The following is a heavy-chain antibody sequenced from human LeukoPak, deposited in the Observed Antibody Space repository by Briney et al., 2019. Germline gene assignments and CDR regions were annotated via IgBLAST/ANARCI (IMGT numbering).Heavy chain of an antibody. CDR1: GGSISSYY. V-gene: IGHV4-59*12. D-gene: IGHD2-15*01. CDR2: IYYSGST. J-gene: IGHJ4*02. CDR3: ARDGGGSDC. Sequence: SETLSLTCTVSGGSISSYYWSWIRQPPGKGLEWIGHIYYSGSTNYNPSLKSRVTISVDTSKNQFSLKLSSVTAADTAVYYCARDGGGSDCWGQGTLVTVSS.